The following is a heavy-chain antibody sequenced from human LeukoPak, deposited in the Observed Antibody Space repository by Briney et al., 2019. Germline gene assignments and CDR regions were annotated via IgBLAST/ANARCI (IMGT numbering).Heavy chain of an antibody. CDR1: GYSFTGYY. J-gene: IGHJ4*02. Sequence: ASVKVSCKTSGYSFTGYYIHWVRQAPGQGLEWMGRINPNSGGPNYGQKFQGTVTMTRDTSISTAYLELSNLRSDDTAAYYCVRGYSHGFYFDYWGQGSLVTVSS. V-gene: IGHV1-2*06. D-gene: IGHD5-18*01. CDR3: VRGYSHGFYFDY. CDR2: INPNSGGP.